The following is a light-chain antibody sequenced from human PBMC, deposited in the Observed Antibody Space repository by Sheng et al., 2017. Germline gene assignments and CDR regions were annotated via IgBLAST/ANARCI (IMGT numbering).Light chain of an antibody. CDR3: ASYLTTTIV. CDR1: TSDVGSHNR. V-gene: IGLV2-18*02. CDR2: EVS. Sequence: QSVLTQPPSVSGSPGQSVTISCTGTTSDVGSHNRVSWYQQPPGTAPKVIIYEVSNRPSGVPDRFSGSKSGNTASLTISGLQTEDEADYYCASYLTTTIVFGGGTKVTVL. J-gene: IGLJ3*02.